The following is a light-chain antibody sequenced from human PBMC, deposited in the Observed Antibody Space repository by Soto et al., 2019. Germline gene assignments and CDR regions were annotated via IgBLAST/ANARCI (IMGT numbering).Light chain of an antibody. V-gene: IGLV1-44*01. CDR3: CSYTSSTTPL. J-gene: IGLJ2*01. CDR2: SNN. Sequence: QPVLTQPPSASGTPGQRVTISCSGSSSNIGRNTVNWYQHLPGTAPKLLIYSNNQRPSGVPDRFSGSKSGTSASLAISGLQSEDEADYYCCSYTSSTTPLFGGGTKLTVL. CDR1: SSNIGRNT.